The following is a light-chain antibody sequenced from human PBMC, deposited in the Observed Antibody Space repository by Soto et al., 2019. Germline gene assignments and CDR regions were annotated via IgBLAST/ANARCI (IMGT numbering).Light chain of an antibody. CDR3: QQYSSYWRT. J-gene: IGKJ1*01. Sequence: DIQMTQSPSTLSASVGDRVTITCRASQSISSWLAWYQQKPGKAPKLLIYKASSLESGVPSRFSGSGSGTEFTRTISSLQPDDFATYYCQQYSSYWRTFGQGTKVEIK. CDR2: KAS. V-gene: IGKV1-5*03. CDR1: QSISSW.